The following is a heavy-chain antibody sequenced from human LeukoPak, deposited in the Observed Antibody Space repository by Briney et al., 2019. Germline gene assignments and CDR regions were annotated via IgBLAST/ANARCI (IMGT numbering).Heavy chain of an antibody. CDR1: GGSISSSSYY. D-gene: IGHD1-26*01. Sequence: SETLSLTCAVSGGSISSSSYYWGWIRQPPGKGLEWIGSIYYSGSTYYNPSLKSRVTMSVDTSKNQFSLKLSSVTAADTAVYYCARLWSYSGRGDYWGQGTLVTVSS. V-gene: IGHV4-39*07. J-gene: IGHJ4*02. CDR3: ARLWSYSGRGDY. CDR2: IYYSGST.